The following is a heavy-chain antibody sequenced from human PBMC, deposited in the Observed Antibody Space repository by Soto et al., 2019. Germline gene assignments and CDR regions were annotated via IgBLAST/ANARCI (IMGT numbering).Heavy chain of an antibody. CDR2: IIPIFGTA. V-gene: IGHV1-69*12. CDR1: GGTFSSYA. D-gene: IGHD6-13*01. CDR3: ARDLVDKSSSWYKSWFDP. J-gene: IGHJ5*02. Sequence: QVQLVQSGAEVKKPGSSVKVSCKASGGTFSSYAISWVRQAPGQGLEWMGGIIPIFGTANYAQKFQGRVTITADESTSTAYMELSSLRSEDTAVYYCARDLVDKSSSWYKSWFDPWGQGTLVTVSS.